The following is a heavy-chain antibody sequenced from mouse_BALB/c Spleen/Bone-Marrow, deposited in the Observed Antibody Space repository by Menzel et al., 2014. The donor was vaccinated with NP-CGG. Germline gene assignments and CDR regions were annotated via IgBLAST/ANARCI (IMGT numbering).Heavy chain of an antibody. Sequence: EVQLVESGGGLVQPGGSLKLSCATSGFTFSDYYMYWVRQTPEKRLEWVAYISNGGGSTYYPDTVKGRFTISRDNAKNTLSLQMSRLKSEDTAMYYCARQGVRPRLPMDCWGQGTSVTGSS. CDR1: GFTFSDYY. D-gene: IGHD1-2*01. J-gene: IGHJ4*01. V-gene: IGHV5-12*02. CDR2: ISNGGGST. CDR3: ARQGVRPRLPMDC.